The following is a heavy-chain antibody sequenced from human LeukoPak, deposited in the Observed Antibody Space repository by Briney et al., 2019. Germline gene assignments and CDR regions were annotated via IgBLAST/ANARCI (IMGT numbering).Heavy chain of an antibody. CDR3: ARCGDSGVPAPLGIDAFDI. D-gene: IGHD2-2*01. CDR2: IRSQAYGMTI. V-gene: IGHV3-49*04. J-gene: IGHJ3*02. CDR1: GFTLGHYA. Sequence: GRSLRLSCTGSGFTLGHYALAWVRQAPGKGLEWLGFIRSQAYGMTIEYAASVKGRFSISRDNSKSIADLQINSLKTEDTAVYYCARCGDSGVPAPLGIDAFDIWGQGTMLTVSS.